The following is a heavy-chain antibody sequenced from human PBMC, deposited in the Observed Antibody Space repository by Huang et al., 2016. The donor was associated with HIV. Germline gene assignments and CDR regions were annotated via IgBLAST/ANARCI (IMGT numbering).Heavy chain of an antibody. Sequence: WIGTIYYTGSTYYNPSLKGRVTISVDTSKNQFYLKVTSVTAADTALYYCARPPGSGLLGGWLDPWGQGALVTVSS. CDR2: IYYTGST. J-gene: IGHJ5*02. D-gene: IGHD3-10*01. V-gene: IGHV4-39*01. CDR3: ARPPGSGLLGGWLDP.